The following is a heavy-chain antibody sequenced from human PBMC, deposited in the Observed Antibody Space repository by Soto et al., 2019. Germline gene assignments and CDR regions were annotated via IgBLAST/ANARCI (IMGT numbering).Heavy chain of an antibody. CDR3: ARVYCSGGSCYSIDY. D-gene: IGHD2-15*01. V-gene: IGHV1-46*03. CDR1: GYTFTSYY. CDR2: IDPSGGST. J-gene: IGHJ4*02. Sequence: ASVKVSCKASGYTFTSYYMHWVRQAPGQGLEWMGIIDPSGGSTSYAQKFQGRVTKTRDTSTSTVYMELSSLRSEDTAVYYCARVYCSGGSCYSIDYWGQGTLVTSPQ.